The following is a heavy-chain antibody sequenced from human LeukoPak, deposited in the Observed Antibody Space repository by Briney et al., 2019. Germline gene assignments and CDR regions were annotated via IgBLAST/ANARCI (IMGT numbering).Heavy chain of an antibody. CDR3: ARVANRVTIFGVPIKRNFFDY. CDR1: GTSFHGYH. Sequence: SGTLSHTCAAYGTSFHGYHWTWIRQPPGRGLQWIGDVNHSGGTDYNPSLQSRVKISVDTSKSQFSLSLSSVTAADTAVYYCARVANRVTIFGVPIKRNFFDYWGQGTLVTVSS. D-gene: IGHD3-3*01. CDR2: VNHSGGT. J-gene: IGHJ4*02. V-gene: IGHV4-34*01.